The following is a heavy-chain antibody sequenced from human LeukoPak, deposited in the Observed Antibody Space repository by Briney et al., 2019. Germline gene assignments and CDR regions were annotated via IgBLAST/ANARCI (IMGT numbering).Heavy chain of an antibody. CDR2: IYTTGTA. V-gene: IGHV4-4*07. D-gene: IGHD2-21*01. Sequence: PSETLSLTCIISGGSIGPYYWSWIRQAAGKGPEWIGRIYTTGTADYNPSLKGRVFLSVDTSKNQFSLKVTSVTAADTAVYYCASGDCGGDCYETLWGQGTLVTVSS. CDR3: ASGDCGGDCYETL. CDR1: GGSIGPYY. J-gene: IGHJ4*02.